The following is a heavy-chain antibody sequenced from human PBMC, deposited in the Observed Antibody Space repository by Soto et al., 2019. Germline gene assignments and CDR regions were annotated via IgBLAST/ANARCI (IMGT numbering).Heavy chain of an antibody. CDR1: GFTFSSYA. CDR2: ISGSGGST. D-gene: IGHD3-10*01. Sequence: GGSLRLSCAASGFTFSSYAMSWVRQAPGKGLEWVSAISGSGGSTYYADSVKGRFTISRDNSTSTAYMELRSLRSDDTAVYSCARMRRGSWFGELLYWGQGTLVTVSS. V-gene: IGHV3-23*01. CDR3: ARMRRGSWFGELLY. J-gene: IGHJ4*02.